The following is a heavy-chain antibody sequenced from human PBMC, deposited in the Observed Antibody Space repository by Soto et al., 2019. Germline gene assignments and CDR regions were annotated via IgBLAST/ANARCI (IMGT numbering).Heavy chain of an antibody. Sequence: GGSLRLSCAASGFIFSDYYMSWIRQAPGKGLEWVSYISGSGSYTNYADSVKGRFTISRDNAKNSLYLQIYSLRAEDTAVYYCAMAQITAQYYFDYWGQGALVTVSS. D-gene: IGHD6-6*01. CDR3: AMAQITAQYYFDY. CDR2: ISGSGSYT. V-gene: IGHV3-11*06. J-gene: IGHJ4*02. CDR1: GFIFSDYY.